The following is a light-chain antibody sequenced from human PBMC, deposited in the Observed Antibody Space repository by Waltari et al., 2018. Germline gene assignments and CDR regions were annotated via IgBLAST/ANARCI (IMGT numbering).Light chain of an antibody. Sequence: DIQMTQSPSSVSASVGARVTITCRASRDISRWLAWYQQKPGKAPKLLIYDASSLESGVPSRFSGSGSGTEFTLTISSLQPDDFATYYCQQYNSYPGTFGQGTKVEIK. CDR1: RDISRW. J-gene: IGKJ1*01. CDR3: QQYNSYPGT. CDR2: DAS. V-gene: IGKV1-5*01.